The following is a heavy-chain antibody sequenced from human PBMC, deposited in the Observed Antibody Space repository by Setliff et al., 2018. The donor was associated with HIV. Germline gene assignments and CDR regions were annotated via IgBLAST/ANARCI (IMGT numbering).Heavy chain of an antibody. CDR1: GGSISSSSYY. D-gene: IGHD1-7*01. Sequence: PSETLSLTCTVSGGSISSSSYYWGWIRQPPGKGLEWLGRISSSGISTYNFSLRSRVTMSIDTSNNQFSLTLNSVTAADTAVYYCAKRAVQDGTVTSSNWFESWGQGTLVTVSS. V-gene: IGHV4-39*07. J-gene: IGHJ5*01. CDR3: AKRAVQDGTVTSSNWFES. CDR2: ISSSGIS.